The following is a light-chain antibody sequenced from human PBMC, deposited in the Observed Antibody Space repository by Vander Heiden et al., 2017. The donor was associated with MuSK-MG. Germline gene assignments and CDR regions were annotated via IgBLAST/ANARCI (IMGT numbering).Light chain of an antibody. J-gene: IGKJ2*01. CDR1: QYISNY. V-gene: IGKV1-39*01. CDR3: QQTYSAPRN. Sequence: ITCRASQYISNYLNWYQQRPGQAPKVLIYGASTLQSGVPLRFSGSGSGTDFTLTITDLQPEDFATYYCQQTYSAPRNFGQGTKLEIK. CDR2: GAS.